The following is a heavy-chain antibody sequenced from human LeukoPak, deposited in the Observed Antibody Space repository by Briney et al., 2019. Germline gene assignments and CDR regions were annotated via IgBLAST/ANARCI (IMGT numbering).Heavy chain of an antibody. CDR1: GGSLSGYY. V-gene: IGHV4-34*01. CDR2: IYHSGST. J-gene: IGHJ4*02. D-gene: IGHD4-11*01. Sequence: SETLSLICAVYGGSLSGYYWSWIRQPPGKGLEWIGEIYHSGSTNSNPSLKSRVTISVVTSKNQFSLKLSSVTAADTAVYYCARGTSYSNPSAYWGQGTLVTVSS. CDR3: ARGTSYSNPSAY.